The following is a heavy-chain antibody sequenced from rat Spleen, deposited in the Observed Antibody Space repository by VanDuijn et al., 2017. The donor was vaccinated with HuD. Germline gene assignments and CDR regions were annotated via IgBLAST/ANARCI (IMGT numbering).Heavy chain of an antibody. CDR3: ARHYYDGSYYFDY. D-gene: IGHD1-12*02. J-gene: IGHJ2*01. CDR2: ISPSGGST. V-gene: IGHV5-25*01. CDR1: GFTFSNYD. Sequence: EVQLVESGGGLVQPGRSLKLSCAASGFTFSNYDMAWVRQAPTKGLEWVASISPSGGSTYYRDSVKGRFTVSRDNAKSTLYLQMDSLRSEDTATYYCARHYYDGSYYFDYWGQGVMVTVSS.